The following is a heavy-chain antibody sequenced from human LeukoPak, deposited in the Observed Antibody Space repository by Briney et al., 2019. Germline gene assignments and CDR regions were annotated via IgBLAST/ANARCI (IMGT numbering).Heavy chain of an antibody. CDR2: ISARGVTT. D-gene: IGHD3-22*01. CDR1: GFTFSSYG. Sequence: GGSLRLSCAASGFTFSSYGMSWVRQVPGKGLEWVSVISARGVTTYYADSVKGRFTISRDNSKHTLYLQMNRLRAEDTAVYYCARVEGYYDSGGYDYWGQGTLVTVSS. V-gene: IGHV3-23*01. J-gene: IGHJ4*02. CDR3: ARVEGYYDSGGYDY.